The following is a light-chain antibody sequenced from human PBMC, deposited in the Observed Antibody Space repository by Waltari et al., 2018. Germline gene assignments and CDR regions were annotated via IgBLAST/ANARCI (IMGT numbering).Light chain of an antibody. V-gene: IGLV2-23*01. CDR3: CSHASGASPFIR. CDR2: EGN. J-gene: IGLJ2*01. CDR1: RVIVGDYNL. Sequence: QSALTQPASVSGSPGQSITISCTRPRVIVGDYNLVSWSQQRPGEPPRLILYEGNRRPSGVSDRFSGSGSGNTASLTISGLQAEDEADYHCCSHASGASPFIRFGGGTKLAVL.